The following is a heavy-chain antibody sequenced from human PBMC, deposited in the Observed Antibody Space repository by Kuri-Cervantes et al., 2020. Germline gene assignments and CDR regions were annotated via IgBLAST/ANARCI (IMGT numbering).Heavy chain of an antibody. CDR1: GFTVSSNY. J-gene: IGHJ4*02. V-gene: IGHV3-11*04. CDR2: ISGSGGSI. Sequence: GGSLRLSCAASGFTVSSNYMSWVRQAPGKGLEWVSAISGSGGSIYYADSVKGRFTISRDNAKNSLYLQMNSLRAEDTAVYYCAREWTFTFGGVIARVHDYRGQGTLVTVSS. CDR3: AREWTFTFGGVIARVHDY. D-gene: IGHD3-16*02.